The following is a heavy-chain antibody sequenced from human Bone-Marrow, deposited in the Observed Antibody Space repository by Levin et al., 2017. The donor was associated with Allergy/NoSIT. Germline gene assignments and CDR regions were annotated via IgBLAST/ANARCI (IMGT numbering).Heavy chain of an antibody. CDR3: ARGYQLLLSYFDY. J-gene: IGHJ4*02. CDR1: GFTFSSYA. Sequence: GESLKISCAASGFTFSSYAMHWVRQAPGKGLEWVAVISYDGSNKYYADSVKGRFTISRDNSKNTLYLQMNSLRAEDTAVYYCARGYQLLLSYFDYWGQGTLVTVSS. D-gene: IGHD2-2*01. V-gene: IGHV3-30-3*01. CDR2: ISYDGSNK.